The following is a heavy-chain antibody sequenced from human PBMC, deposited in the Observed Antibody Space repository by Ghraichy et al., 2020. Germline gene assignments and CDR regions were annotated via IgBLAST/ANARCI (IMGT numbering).Heavy chain of an antibody. D-gene: IGHD2-15*01. CDR3: ARDIVVVVGAIPNYYYYGMDV. CDR2: IKQDGSEK. J-gene: IGHJ6*02. Sequence: GGSLRLSCAASGFTFSSYWMSWVRQAPGKGLEWVANIKQDGSEKYYVDSVKGRFTISRDNAKNSLYLQMNSLRAEDTAVYYCARDIVVVVGAIPNYYYYGMDVWGQGTTVTVSS. V-gene: IGHV3-7*03. CDR1: GFTFSSYW.